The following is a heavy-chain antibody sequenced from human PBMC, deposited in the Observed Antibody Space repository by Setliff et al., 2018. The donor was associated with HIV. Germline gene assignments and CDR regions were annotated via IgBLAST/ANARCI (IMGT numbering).Heavy chain of an antibody. Sequence: SETLSLTCAVYGGSLSGYYWGWIRQPPGKGLEWIGSIYYSGSTYYNPSLKSRLTITQHTSKNHFSLSLSSVTAADTAVYYCARQFCMLTTPYFDSLCPGTLVTVSS. CDR1: GGSLSGYY. CDR2: IYYSGST. V-gene: IGHV4-39*01. CDR3: ARQFCMLTTPYFDS. J-gene: IGHJ4*02. D-gene: IGHD2-8*01.